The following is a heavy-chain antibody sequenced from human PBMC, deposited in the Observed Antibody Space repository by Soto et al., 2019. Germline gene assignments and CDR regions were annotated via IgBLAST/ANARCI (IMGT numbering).Heavy chain of an antibody. D-gene: IGHD6-19*01. CDR1: GFTFSSYS. V-gene: IGHV3-48*02. CDR3: AMSVAVYGFFDS. J-gene: IGHJ4*02. CDR2: ISRSASTI. Sequence: GGSLRLSCAASGFTFSSYSMNWVRRAPGKGLEWVSYISRSASTIHYADSVKGRFTISRDNAKSSFYLEMNSLRDEDTAVYYCAMSVAVYGFFDSWGQGTLVTVSS.